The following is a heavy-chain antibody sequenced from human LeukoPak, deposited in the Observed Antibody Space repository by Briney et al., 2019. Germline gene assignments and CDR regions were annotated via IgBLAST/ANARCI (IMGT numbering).Heavy chain of an antibody. V-gene: IGHV3-48*04. CDR1: GFTFGSYA. J-gene: IGHJ4*02. Sequence: GGSLRLSCAASGFTFGSYAMNWVRQAPGKGLEWVAYISSGSSPLYYADSVKGRFTISRDNAKNSLYLQMNSLRAEDTAVYYCASLGGAYGGRLDYWGQGTLVTVSS. CDR2: ISSGSSPL. D-gene: IGHD4-23*01. CDR3: ASLGGAYGGRLDY.